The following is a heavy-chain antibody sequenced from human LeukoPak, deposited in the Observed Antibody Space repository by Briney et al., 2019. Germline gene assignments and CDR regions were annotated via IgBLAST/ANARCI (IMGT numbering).Heavy chain of an antibody. CDR3: ARGGIVVVPAATNAQPYWYFDL. CDR1: GYTFTSYY. V-gene: IGHV1-46*01. J-gene: IGHJ2*01. Sequence: GASVKVSCKASGYTFTSYYMHWVRQAPGQGLEWMGIINPSGGSTSYAQKFQGRVTMTRDTSTSTVYMELSSLRSEDTAVYYCARGGIVVVPAATNAQPYWYFDLWGRGTLVTVSS. CDR2: INPSGGST. D-gene: IGHD2-2*01.